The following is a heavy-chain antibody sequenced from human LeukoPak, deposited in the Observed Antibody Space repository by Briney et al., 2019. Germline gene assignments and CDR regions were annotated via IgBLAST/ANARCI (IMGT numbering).Heavy chain of an antibody. CDR3: ARDSTPWAYFDY. J-gene: IGHJ4*02. D-gene: IGHD1-26*01. V-gene: IGHV3-33*01. CDR1: GYTFSSYG. CDR2: IWYDGSNK. Sequence: SCKASGYTFSSYGMHWVRQAPGKGLGWVAVIWYDGSNKYYADSVKGRFTISRDNSKNTLYLQMNSLRAEDTAVYYCARDSTPWAYFDYWGQGTLVTVSS.